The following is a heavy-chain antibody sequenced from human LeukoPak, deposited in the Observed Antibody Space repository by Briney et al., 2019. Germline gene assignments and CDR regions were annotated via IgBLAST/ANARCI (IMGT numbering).Heavy chain of an antibody. CDR3: ARDRGTDWLDY. D-gene: IGHD3-9*01. V-gene: IGHV3-48*03. CDR1: GFTFSNYA. Sequence: GGSLRLSCAVSGFTFSNYAMSWVRQAPGKGLEWVSFISSSGSTIYYADSVKGRFTISRDNAKYSLYLQMNSLRAEDTAVYYCARDRGTDWLDYWGQGTLVTVSS. CDR2: ISSSGSTI. J-gene: IGHJ4*02.